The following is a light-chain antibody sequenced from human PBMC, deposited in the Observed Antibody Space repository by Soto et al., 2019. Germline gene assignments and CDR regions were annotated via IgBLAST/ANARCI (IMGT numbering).Light chain of an antibody. CDR3: CSYAGSYSHYV. Sequence: QSALTQPRSVSGSPGQSVTISCTGTSSDVGGYNFVSWYQHHPGKAPKLMIYDVSRRPSGVPDRFSGSKSGNTASLTISGLQAEDEADYYCCSYAGSYSHYVFGTGTQLTVL. CDR2: DVS. V-gene: IGLV2-11*01. J-gene: IGLJ1*01. CDR1: SSDVGGYNF.